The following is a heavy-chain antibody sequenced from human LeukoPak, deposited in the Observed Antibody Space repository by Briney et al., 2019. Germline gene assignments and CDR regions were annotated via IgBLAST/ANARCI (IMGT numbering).Heavy chain of an antibody. CDR3: AKDAQRGFDYSNSLEY. CDR1: GLTFSHYG. D-gene: IGHD4-11*01. CDR2: IWSDGTNQ. J-gene: IGHJ4*02. Sequence: GGSHRLSCAASGLTFSHYGFHWVRQAPGKGLEWVAVIWSDGTNQFYADSVKGRFTISRDYSQKTVYLEMHSLRTEDTAMYYCAKDAQRGFDYSNSLEYWGPGTLVTVSS. V-gene: IGHV3-33*06.